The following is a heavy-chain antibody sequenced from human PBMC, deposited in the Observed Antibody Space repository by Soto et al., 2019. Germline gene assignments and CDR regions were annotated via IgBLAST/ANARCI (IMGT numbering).Heavy chain of an antibody. CDR3: ARARCSSGQCYDFGY. V-gene: IGHV3-64*02. D-gene: IGHD2-15*01. CDR2: ISRSGDRT. Sequence: EVQLVESGEGLVQPGGSLRLSCAASGFTFSSYNIHWIRQAPGKGLEFVSAISRSGDRTYYADSVKGRFTITRDNSKNTVWLQMGSLRAEDMAVYYCARARCSSGQCYDFGYWGRGALVSVSP. CDR1: GFTFSSYN. J-gene: IGHJ4*02.